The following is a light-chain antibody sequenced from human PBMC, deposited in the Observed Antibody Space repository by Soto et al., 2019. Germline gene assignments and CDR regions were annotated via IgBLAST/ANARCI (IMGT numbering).Light chain of an antibody. Sequence: DIQMTQYPSSVSASVGDRVTITCRASQGISTWLAWFQQKPGKASNLLIFSATNLQSGVPSRFSGSGSGTDFTLTISSLQPEDVATYYCQQANTFPRVTFGGGTKVDIK. CDR2: SAT. V-gene: IGKV1-12*01. CDR3: QQANTFPRVT. J-gene: IGKJ4*01. CDR1: QGISTW.